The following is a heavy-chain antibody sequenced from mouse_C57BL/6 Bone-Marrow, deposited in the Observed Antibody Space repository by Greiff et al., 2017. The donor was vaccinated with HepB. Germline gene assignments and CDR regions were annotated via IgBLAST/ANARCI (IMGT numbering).Heavy chain of an antibody. J-gene: IGHJ3*01. Sequence: EVQLQQSGTVLARPGASVKMSCKTSGYTFTSYWMHWVKQRPGQGLEWIGAIYPGNSDTSYNQKFKGKAKLTAVTSASTAYMELSSLTNEDSAVYYCTRGEDSRKEAWFAYWGQGTLVTVSA. V-gene: IGHV1-5*01. CDR2: IYPGNSDT. D-gene: IGHD1-1*01. CDR3: TRGEDSRKEAWFAY. CDR1: GYTFTSYW.